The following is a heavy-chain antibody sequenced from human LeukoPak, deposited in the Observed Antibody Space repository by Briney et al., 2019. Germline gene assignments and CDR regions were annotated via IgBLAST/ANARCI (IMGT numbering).Heavy chain of an antibody. V-gene: IGHV3-30-3*01. CDR3: ARMGDGYNSGYFDY. CDR1: GFTFSSYA. D-gene: IGHD5-24*01. J-gene: IGHJ4*02. Sequence: PGGSLRLSCAASGFTFSSYAMHWVRQAPGKGLEWVAVISYDGSNKYYADSVKGRFTISRDNSKNTLYLQMNSLRAEDTAVYYCARMGDGYNSGYFDYWGQGTLVTVSS. CDR2: ISYDGSNK.